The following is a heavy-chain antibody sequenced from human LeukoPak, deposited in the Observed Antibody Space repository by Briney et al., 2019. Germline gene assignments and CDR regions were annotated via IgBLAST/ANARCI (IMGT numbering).Heavy chain of an antibody. CDR1: GGSFSGYY. V-gene: IGHV4-34*01. J-gene: IGHJ4*02. CDR3: ARDSRGKPYYYDSSGDY. CDR2: IYHSGST. Sequence: SETLSLTCAVYGGSFSGYYWSWIRQPPGKGLEWIGEIYHSGSTNYNPSLKSRVTISVDKSKNQFSLKLSSVTAADTAVYYCARDSRGKPYYYDSSGDYWGQGTLVTVSS. D-gene: IGHD3-22*01.